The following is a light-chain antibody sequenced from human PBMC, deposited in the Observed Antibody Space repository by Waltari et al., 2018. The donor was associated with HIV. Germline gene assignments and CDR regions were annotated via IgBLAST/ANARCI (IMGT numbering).Light chain of an antibody. Sequence: SSELTQDPDVSVALGQTLKITCQGDSLRTYYSKWYQQKPGQAPVLVLHVKNSRPSGFPDRLSGSSAGSTGCLTITGTQAEDEAVYYCHSRDASGYSYVLGTGTRVTVL. V-gene: IGLV3-19*01. J-gene: IGLJ1*01. CDR3: HSRDASGYSYV. CDR2: VKN. CDR1: SLRTYY.